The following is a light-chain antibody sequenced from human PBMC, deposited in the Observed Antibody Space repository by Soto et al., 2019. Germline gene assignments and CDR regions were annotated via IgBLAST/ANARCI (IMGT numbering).Light chain of an antibody. Sequence: DIQMTQSPSTLSASVGDRVTITCRASQSISSWLAWYQQKPGKAPKLLIYDASSLESGVSSRFSGSGSGTEFTLTISSLQPDDFATYYCQQYNSYTFGGGTKVEIK. V-gene: IGKV1-5*01. CDR2: DAS. J-gene: IGKJ4*01. CDR3: QQYNSYT. CDR1: QSISSW.